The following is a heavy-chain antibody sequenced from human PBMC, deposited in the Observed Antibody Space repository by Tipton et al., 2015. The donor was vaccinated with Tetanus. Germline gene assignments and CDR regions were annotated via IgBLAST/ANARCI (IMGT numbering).Heavy chain of an antibody. V-gene: IGHV3-48*01. CDR3: ARVVRDYYYGMDV. CDR2: IGSFSRTI. J-gene: IGHJ6*02. D-gene: IGHD3-22*01. Sequence: GSLRLSCAASGFTFNTYNMNWVRQAPGKGLEWISYIGSFSRTINYADSVRGRFTTFRDNAKSSLYLQMSRLRAEDTAVYYCARVVRDYYYGMDVWGQGTTVTVSS. CDR1: GFTFNTYN.